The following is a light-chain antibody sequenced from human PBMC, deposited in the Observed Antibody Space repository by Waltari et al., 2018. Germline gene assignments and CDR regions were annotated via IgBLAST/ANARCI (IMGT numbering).Light chain of an antibody. CDR1: QSIRSN. J-gene: IGKJ1*01. Sequence: EIVMTQSPATLSVSPGERATLSCRASQSIRSNIAWYQQKPGQAPRLLIYGASTRATGSPARFSGSGSGTEFTLTISSLRSEDFAVYYCHQYNAWPPYTFGQGTKVEVK. CDR3: HQYNAWPPYT. V-gene: IGKV3-15*01. CDR2: GAS.